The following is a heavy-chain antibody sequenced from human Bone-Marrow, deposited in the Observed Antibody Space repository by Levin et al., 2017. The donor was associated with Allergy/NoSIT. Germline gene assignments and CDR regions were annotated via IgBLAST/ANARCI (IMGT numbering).Heavy chain of an antibody. J-gene: IGHJ3*02. D-gene: IGHD3-10*01. Sequence: ASVKVSCKASGYTFTSYYMHWVRQAPGQGLEWMGIINPSGGSTSYAQKFQGRVTMTRDTSTSTVYMELSSLRSEDTAVYYCARVAFRRESYGSGSYYNAFDIWGQGTMVTVSS. V-gene: IGHV1-46*01. CDR2: INPSGGST. CDR3: ARVAFRRESYGSGSYYNAFDI. CDR1: GYTFTSYY.